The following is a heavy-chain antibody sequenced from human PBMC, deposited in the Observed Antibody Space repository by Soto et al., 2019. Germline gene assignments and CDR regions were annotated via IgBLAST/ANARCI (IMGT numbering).Heavy chain of an antibody. Sequence: ASVKVSCKASGFTFTSSAVQWVRQARGQRLEWIGWIVVGSGNTNYAQKFQERVTITRDMSTSTAYMELSSLRSEDTAVYYCAADIWNRRYYYYGMDGWGQGTTVTVSS. CDR3: AADIWNRRYYYYGMDG. CDR2: IVVGSGNT. V-gene: IGHV1-58*01. D-gene: IGHD1-1*01. CDR1: GFTFTSSA. J-gene: IGHJ6*02.